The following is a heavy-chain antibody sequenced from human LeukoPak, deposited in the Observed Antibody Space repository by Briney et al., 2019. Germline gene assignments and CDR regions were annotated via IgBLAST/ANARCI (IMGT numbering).Heavy chain of an antibody. Sequence: GASVKVSCKASGYTFTSYGISWVRQAPGQGLEWMGWISAYNGNTNYAQKLQGRVTMTTDTSTSTAYMELRSLRSDDTAVYYCARDLYTVTTFIVDYYYGMDVWGQGTTVTVSS. D-gene: IGHD4-17*01. J-gene: IGHJ6*02. CDR1: GYTFTSYG. V-gene: IGHV1-18*01. CDR2: ISAYNGNT. CDR3: ARDLYTVTTFIVDYYYGMDV.